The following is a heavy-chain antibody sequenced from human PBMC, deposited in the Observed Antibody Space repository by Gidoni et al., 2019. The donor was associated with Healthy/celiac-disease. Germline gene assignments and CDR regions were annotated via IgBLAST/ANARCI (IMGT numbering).Heavy chain of an antibody. CDR2: IWYDGSNK. V-gene: IGHV3-33*01. Sequence: QVQLVESGVGVVQPGRSLRLSCAASGLTFSSYGMHWFRQAPGKGLEWVAVIWYDGSNKYYADSVKGRFTISRDNSKNTLYLQMNSLRAEDTAVYYCAREDDFWSGYQFDYWGQGTLVTVSS. CDR1: GLTFSSYG. D-gene: IGHD3-3*01. J-gene: IGHJ4*02. CDR3: AREDDFWSGYQFDY.